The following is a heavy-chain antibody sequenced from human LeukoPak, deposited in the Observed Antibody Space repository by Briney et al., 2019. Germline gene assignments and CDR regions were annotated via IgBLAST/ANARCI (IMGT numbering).Heavy chain of an antibody. V-gene: IGHV3-7*03. Sequence: GGSLRLSCAASGFSFTTYWMSWVRQPPGKGLEWVASANQDGTEKYYVDSVKGRFTISRDNSKNTLYLQMNSLRAEDTGVYYCARDRHQGAFDMWGQGTMVIVSS. CDR1: GFSFTTYW. CDR2: ANQDGTEK. D-gene: IGHD2-2*01. CDR3: ARDRHQGAFDM. J-gene: IGHJ3*02.